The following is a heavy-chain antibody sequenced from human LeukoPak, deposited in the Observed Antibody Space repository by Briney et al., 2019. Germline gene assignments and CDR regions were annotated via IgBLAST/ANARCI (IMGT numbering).Heavy chain of an antibody. V-gene: IGHV3-21*01. CDR3: ARDGHYDAFDI. Sequence: GGSLRLSCAASGFTFSSYSMNWVRQAPGKGLEWVSFISSSSSYIYYADSVKGRFTISRDNAKNSLYLQMNSLRAEDTAVYYCARDGHYDAFDIWGQGTMVTVSS. J-gene: IGHJ3*02. D-gene: IGHD1-26*01. CDR2: ISSSSSYI. CDR1: GFTFSSYS.